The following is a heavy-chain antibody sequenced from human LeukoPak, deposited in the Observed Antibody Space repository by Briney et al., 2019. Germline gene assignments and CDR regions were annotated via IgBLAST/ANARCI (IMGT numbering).Heavy chain of an antibody. V-gene: IGHV1-69*05. Sequence: SVKVSCKASGGTFSSYAISWVRQAPGQGLEWMGGIIPIFGTANYARKFQGRVTITTDESTSTAYMELSSLRSEDTAVYYCASQTDYSGYHFYYYYMDVWGKGTTVTASS. CDR1: GGTFSSYA. D-gene: IGHD5-12*01. CDR3: ASQTDYSGYHFYYYYMDV. CDR2: IIPIFGTA. J-gene: IGHJ6*03.